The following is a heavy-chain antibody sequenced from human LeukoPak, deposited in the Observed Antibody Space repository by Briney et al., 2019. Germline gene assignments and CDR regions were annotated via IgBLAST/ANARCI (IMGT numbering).Heavy chain of an antibody. CDR2: IYYSGST. J-gene: IGHJ4*02. Sequence: SETLSLTCTISGDSTSSDRYYGGWVRQPPGKGLEWIGNIYYSGSTYYNPSLKSRVTMSVDTSKNQFFLKLNSVTAADTAVYYCARGRPYSGGYHLDYWGQGTLVTVSP. D-gene: IGHD1-26*01. V-gene: IGHV4-39*01. CDR1: GDSTSSDRYY. CDR3: ARGRPYSGGYHLDY.